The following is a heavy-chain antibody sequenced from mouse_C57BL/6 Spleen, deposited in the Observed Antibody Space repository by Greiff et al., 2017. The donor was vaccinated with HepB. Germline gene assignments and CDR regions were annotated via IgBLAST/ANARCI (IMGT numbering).Heavy chain of an antibody. Sequence: DVKLVESGGDLVKPGGSLKLSCAASGFTFSSYGMSWVRQTPDKRLEWVATISSGGSYTYYPDSVKGRFTISRDNAKNTLYLQMSSLKSEDTAMYYCARQRDSSGYWFAYWGQGTLVTVSA. CDR3: ARQRDSSGYWFAY. CDR2: ISSGGSYT. CDR1: GFTFSSYG. J-gene: IGHJ3*01. D-gene: IGHD3-2*02. V-gene: IGHV5-6*02.